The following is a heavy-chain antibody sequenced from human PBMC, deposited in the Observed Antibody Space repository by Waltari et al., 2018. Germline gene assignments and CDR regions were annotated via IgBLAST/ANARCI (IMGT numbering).Heavy chain of an antibody. CDR3: AREWAAAGFLDY. J-gene: IGHJ4*02. D-gene: IGHD6-13*01. CDR2: IWYDGSNK. Sequence: QVQLVESGGGVVQPGRSLRLSCAASGFTFSSYGMHWVRQAPGKGLEWVAVIWYDGSNKYYADSVKGRFTISRDNSKNTLYLQINSLRAEDTAVYYCAREWAAAGFLDYWGQGTLVTVSS. V-gene: IGHV3-33*01. CDR1: GFTFSSYG.